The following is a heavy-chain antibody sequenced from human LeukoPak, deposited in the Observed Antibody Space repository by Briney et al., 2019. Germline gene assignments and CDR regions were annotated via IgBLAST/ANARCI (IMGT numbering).Heavy chain of an antibody. CDR1: GYTFTDYY. Sequence: GVSVKVSCKASGYTFTDYYMHWVRQAPGQGLEWMGWISPNSGATNYPQKFQGRVTLTRDTSISTAYMELSSLRSDDTAIYYCARRYCSSTNCYMDFDYWGQGTLVTVSS. V-gene: IGHV1-2*02. CDR2: ISPNSGAT. D-gene: IGHD2-2*02. J-gene: IGHJ4*02. CDR3: ARRYCSSTNCYMDFDY.